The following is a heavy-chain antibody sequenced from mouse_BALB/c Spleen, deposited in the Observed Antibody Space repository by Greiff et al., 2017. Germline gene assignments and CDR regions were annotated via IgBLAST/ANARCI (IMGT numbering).Heavy chain of an antibody. CDR3: ARSYDGYYWFAY. Sequence: EVKLVESGAELVRPGALVKLSCKASGFNIKDYYMHWVKQRPEQGLEWIGWIDPENGNTIYDPKFQGKASITADTSSNTAYLQLSSLTSEDTAVYYCARSYDGYYWFAYWGQGTLVTVSA. J-gene: IGHJ3*01. D-gene: IGHD2-3*01. CDR1: GFNIKDYY. V-gene: IGHV14-1*02. CDR2: IDPENGNT.